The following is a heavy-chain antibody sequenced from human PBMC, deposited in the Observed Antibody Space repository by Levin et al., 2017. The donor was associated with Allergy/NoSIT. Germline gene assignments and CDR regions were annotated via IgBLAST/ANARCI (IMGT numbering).Heavy chain of an antibody. J-gene: IGHJ4*02. V-gene: IGHV4-39*07. CDR1: GGSISSSSYY. CDR2: IYYSGST. CDR3: ARAGENYYDSSGYFEGLVYFDY. D-gene: IGHD3-22*01. Sequence: SETLSLTCTVSGGSISSSSYYWGWIRQPPGKGLEWIGSIYYSGSTYYNPSLKSRVTISVDTSKNQFSLKLSSVTAADTAVYYCARAGENYYDSSGYFEGLVYFDYWGQGTLVTVSS.